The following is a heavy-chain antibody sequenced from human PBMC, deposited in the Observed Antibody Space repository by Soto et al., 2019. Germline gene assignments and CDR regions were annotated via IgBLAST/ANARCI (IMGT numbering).Heavy chain of an antibody. Sequence: PGGTLRLSCAASGFTFSSYAMSWVRQAPGKGLEWVSAISGSGGSTYYADSVKGRFTISRDNSKNTLYLQMNSLRAEDTAVYYCAKARGGLGYFDYWGQGTLVTVSS. D-gene: IGHD3-16*01. CDR3: AKARGGLGYFDY. CDR2: ISGSGGST. CDR1: GFTFSSYA. V-gene: IGHV3-23*01. J-gene: IGHJ4*02.